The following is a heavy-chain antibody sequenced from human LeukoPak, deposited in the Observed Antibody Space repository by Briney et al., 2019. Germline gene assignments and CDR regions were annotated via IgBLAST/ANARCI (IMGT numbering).Heavy chain of an antibody. V-gene: IGHV4-31*03. J-gene: IGHJ4*02. CDR1: GGSISSGAYY. CDR2: IYYTGST. Sequence: SETLSLTCTVSGGSISSGAYYWSWIRQYPGKGLEWMAYIYYTGSTYYNPSLKSRLTISLDTSKNQFSLKLSSVTAADTAVYFCAREPGNCRAGSCSFSDYWGRGTLVTVSS. D-gene: IGHD2-15*01. CDR3: AREPGNCRAGSCSFSDY.